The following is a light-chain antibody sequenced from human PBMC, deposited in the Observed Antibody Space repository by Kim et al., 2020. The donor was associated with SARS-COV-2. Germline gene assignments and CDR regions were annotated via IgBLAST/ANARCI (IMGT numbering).Light chain of an antibody. CDR1: KLGNKY. CDR2: QDN. CDR3: QAWDNSIGV. V-gene: IGLV3-1*01. J-gene: IGLJ3*02. Sequence: SYELTQPPSVSVSPGQTASISCSGDKLGNKYACXYQQKPGQSPVLVIYQDNKRPSGIPERFSGSNSGNTATLTISGTQTMDEADYYCQAWDNSIGVFGGG.